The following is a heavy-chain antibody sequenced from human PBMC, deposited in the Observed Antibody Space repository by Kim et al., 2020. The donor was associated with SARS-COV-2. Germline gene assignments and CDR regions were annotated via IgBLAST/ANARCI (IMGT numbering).Heavy chain of an antibody. CDR3: AKDYRSGYSGYDIGD. V-gene: IGHV3-23*01. Sequence: GESLRLSCTASGFTFINYAMSWVRQAPGKGLEWVSAFSSGSGGLTYYADSVKGRFTISRDNSKNTLYLQMNNLRAEDTAVYYCAKDYRSGYSGYDIGDWGQGTLVTVSS. CDR1: GFTFINYA. J-gene: IGHJ4*02. CDR2: FSSGSGGLT. D-gene: IGHD5-12*01.